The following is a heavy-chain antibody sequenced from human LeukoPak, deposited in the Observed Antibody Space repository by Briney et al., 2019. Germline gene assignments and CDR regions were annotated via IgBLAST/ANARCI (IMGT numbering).Heavy chain of an antibody. V-gene: IGHV3-7*05. Sequence: PGGSLRLSCAASGLTFSSYWMSWVRQAPGKGLEWVANIKQDGSEKHYVDSVKGRFTISRDNAKNSLYLQMNSLRAEDTALYYCAKGYNSGWFESWGQGALVTVSS. D-gene: IGHD6-19*01. CDR2: IKQDGSEK. CDR1: GLTFSSYW. J-gene: IGHJ5*01. CDR3: AKGYNSGWFES.